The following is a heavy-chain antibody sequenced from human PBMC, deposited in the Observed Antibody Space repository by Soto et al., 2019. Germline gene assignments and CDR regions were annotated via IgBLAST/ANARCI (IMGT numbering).Heavy chain of an antibody. D-gene: IGHD6-13*01. CDR1: RYTFTNYD. CDR3: ARGLTSSWDPNWWGP. V-gene: IGHV1-8*01. Sequence: GDSGKRSHKASRYTFTNYDINRLRQSTGQGIEWRGWMTPSCGNTGYAQKFHGRVTITSNRCISTAYMELRSLRSEDTAVYYCARGLTSSWDPNWWGPRGQGTLVT. J-gene: IGHJ5*02. CDR2: MTPSCGNT.